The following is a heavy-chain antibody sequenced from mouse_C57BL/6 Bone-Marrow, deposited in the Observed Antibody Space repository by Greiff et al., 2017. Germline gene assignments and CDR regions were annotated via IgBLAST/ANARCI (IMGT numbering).Heavy chain of an antibody. J-gene: IGHJ4*01. CDR3: AREGCYFYYAMDY. D-gene: IGHD2-12*01. CDR1: GFTFSDYY. CDR2: INYDGSST. Sequence: DVKLVESEGGLVQPGSSMKLSCTASGFTFSDYYMAWVRQVPEKGLEWVANINYDGSSTYYLDSLKSRFIISRDNAKNILYVQMSSLKSEDTATYYCAREGCYFYYAMDYWGQGTSVTVSS. V-gene: IGHV5-16*01.